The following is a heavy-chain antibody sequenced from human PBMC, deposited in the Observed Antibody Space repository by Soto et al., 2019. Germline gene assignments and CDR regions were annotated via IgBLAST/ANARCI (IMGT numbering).Heavy chain of an antibody. D-gene: IGHD1-7*01. CDR2: VNTRGTS. J-gene: IGHJ4*02. CDR1: GASISHYS. CDR3: VTESGDNWTYEVY. V-gene: IGHV4-4*07. Sequence: QVQLQESGPGLVKPSETLSLTCTVSGASISHYSCSWIRQSAGKGLEWIGRVNTRGTSHYNPSLRSRVAVSVDKSRNQFSLRVTSVTAADTALYYRVTESGDNWTYEVYWGQGTPVTVSS.